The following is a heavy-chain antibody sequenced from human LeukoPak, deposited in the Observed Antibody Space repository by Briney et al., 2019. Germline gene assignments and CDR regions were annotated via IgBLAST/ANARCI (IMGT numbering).Heavy chain of an antibody. CDR3: TTGPFDYYGSASYLANGMDV. D-gene: IGHD3-10*01. Sequence: PGGSLRLSCAASGFTFSNAWMSWVRQAPGKGLEWVGRIKSKTDGGTTDYTAPVKGRFTISRDDSKNTLYLRMNSLKTVDTAVYYCTTGPFDYYGSASYLANGMDVWGQGTTVTVSS. CDR2: IKSKTDGGTT. V-gene: IGHV3-15*01. J-gene: IGHJ6*02. CDR1: GFTFSNAW.